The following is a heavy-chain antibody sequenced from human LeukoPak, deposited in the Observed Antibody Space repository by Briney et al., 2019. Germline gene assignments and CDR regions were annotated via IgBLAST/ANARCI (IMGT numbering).Heavy chain of an antibody. CDR2: ISAYNGNT. Sequence: ASVKVSCKASGYTFTSYGISWVRQAPGQGLEWMGWISAYNGNTNYAQKLQGRVTMTTDTSTSTAYMELRSLRSEDTAVYYCARGVGYYDILTGYYRESYSDYWGQGTLVTVSS. J-gene: IGHJ4*02. D-gene: IGHD3-9*01. CDR3: ARGVGYYDILTGYYRESYSDY. V-gene: IGHV1-18*04. CDR1: GYTFTSYG.